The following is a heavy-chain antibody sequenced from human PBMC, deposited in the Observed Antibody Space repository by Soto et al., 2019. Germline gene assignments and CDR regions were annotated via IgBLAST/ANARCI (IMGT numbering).Heavy chain of an antibody. CDR3: ANSRLYNGYSYGLFFDY. Sequence: GGSLRLSCAASGFTFSSYAMSWVRQAPGKGLEWVSAISGSGGSTYYTAPVKGRFTISRDNSKNTLYLQMNSLRAEDTAVYYCANSRLYNGYSYGLFFDYWGQGPLVTVSS. J-gene: IGHJ4*02. CDR1: GFTFSSYA. V-gene: IGHV3-23*01. D-gene: IGHD5-18*01. CDR2: ISGSGGST.